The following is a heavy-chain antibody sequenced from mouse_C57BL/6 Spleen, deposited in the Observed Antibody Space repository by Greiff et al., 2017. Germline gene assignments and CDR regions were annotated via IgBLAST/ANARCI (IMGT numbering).Heavy chain of an antibody. J-gene: IGHJ3*01. Sequence: QVQLQQPGTELVKPGASVKLSCKASGYPFTSYWMHWVKQRPGQGLEWIGNINPSNGGTNYNEKFKSKATLTVDKSSSTAYMQLSSLTSEDSAVYYGARETAQAAWFAYWGQGTLVTVSA. CDR3: ARETAQAAWFAY. V-gene: IGHV1-53*01. CDR2: INPSNGGT. CDR1: GYPFTSYW. D-gene: IGHD3-2*02.